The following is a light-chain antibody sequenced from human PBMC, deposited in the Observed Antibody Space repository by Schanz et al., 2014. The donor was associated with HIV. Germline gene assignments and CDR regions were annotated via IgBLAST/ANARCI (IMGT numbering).Light chain of an antibody. CDR2: GAS. CDR3: QQRTNWPFT. J-gene: IGKJ3*01. CDR1: QSVSSN. Sequence: EIVMTQSPATLSVSPGERATLSCRASQSVSSNLAWYQQKPGQAPRLLIYGASTRATGIPARFSGSGSGTEFTLTISSLQSEDFADDYGQQRTNWPFTVGPGTKVDIK. V-gene: IGKV3-15*01.